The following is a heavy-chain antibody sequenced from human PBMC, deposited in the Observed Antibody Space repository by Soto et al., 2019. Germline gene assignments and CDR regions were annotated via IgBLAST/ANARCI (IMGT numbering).Heavy chain of an antibody. CDR2: IKGDGSEK. V-gene: IGHV3-7*01. J-gene: IGHJ4*02. CDR3: ARDARRVGATSDLDY. D-gene: IGHD1-26*01. CDR1: GFTFSNYW. Sequence: GGSLRLSCAASGFTFSNYWMSWVRQAPGKGLEWVANIKGDGSEKYYVDSMKGRFTISRDNAENSLYLQLNSLRVEDTALYYCARDARRVGATSDLDYWGQGTLVTVSS.